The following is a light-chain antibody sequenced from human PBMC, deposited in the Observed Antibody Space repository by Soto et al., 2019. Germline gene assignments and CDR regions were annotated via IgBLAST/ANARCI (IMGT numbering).Light chain of an antibody. V-gene: IGKV3-20*01. CDR3: QQTYSDIS. CDR2: DAS. Sequence: EIVLTQSPGTLSLSPGERATLSCRASQSVSYYLAWYQQKPGQAPRLLIYDASSRATGVPDRFSGSGSGTDFTLTINGLHHDDSATYHCQQTYSDISFGGGTKVDIK. J-gene: IGKJ4*01. CDR1: QSVSYY.